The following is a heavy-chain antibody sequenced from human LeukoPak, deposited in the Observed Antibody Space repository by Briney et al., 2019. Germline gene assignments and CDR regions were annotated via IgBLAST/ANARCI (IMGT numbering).Heavy chain of an antibody. D-gene: IGHD2-15*01. CDR3: AREVVSIPSYFES. CDR1: GFTVSSSY. J-gene: IGHJ4*02. Sequence: GGSLRLSCAASGFTVSSSYMYWVRQAPGKGLEWVSFFYRGETTYYAESVRGRFTISRGISKNTLYLLMNSLIPEDTAVYYCAREVVSIPSYFESWGQGTRVTVSS. CDR2: FYRGETT. V-gene: IGHV3-53*01.